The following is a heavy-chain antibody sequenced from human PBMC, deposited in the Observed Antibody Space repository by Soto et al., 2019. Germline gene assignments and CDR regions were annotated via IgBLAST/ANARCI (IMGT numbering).Heavy chain of an antibody. V-gene: IGHV1-46*01. CDR1: GYTFSSYY. D-gene: IGHD3-9*01. CDR3: ERGLGLGAC. Sequence: QVQLVQSGAEVKKPGASVKVSCKASGYTFSSYYIHWVLQAPGQGLEWIGIINPTGGSTNYAQNFKGRLTVTRDTSTSTVYMDLSALTSDDTAMYYCERGLGLGACWGQGTLVTVSS. J-gene: IGHJ1*01. CDR2: INPTGGST.